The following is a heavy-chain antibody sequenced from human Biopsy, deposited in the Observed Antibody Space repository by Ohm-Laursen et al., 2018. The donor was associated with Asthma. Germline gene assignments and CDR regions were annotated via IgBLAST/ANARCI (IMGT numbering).Heavy chain of an antibody. CDR3: VRGEEVAGTYFKD. D-gene: IGHD6-19*01. V-gene: IGHV4-34*01. CDR1: GGSFTHYF. Sequence: SQTLSLTCAISGGSFTHYFWMWIRQPPGKGLEWIGEINYRGDTNYNPSLESRVSISVDTSTCHFSLRLNSVTAADTAVYYCVRGEEVAGTYFKDWDQGTLVTVSS. J-gene: IGHJ1*01. CDR2: INYRGDT.